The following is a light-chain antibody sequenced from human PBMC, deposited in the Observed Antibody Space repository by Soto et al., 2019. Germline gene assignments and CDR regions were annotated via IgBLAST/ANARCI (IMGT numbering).Light chain of an antibody. CDR2: GAS. V-gene: IGKV1-39*01. Sequence: RLTQSPSSLSASEGDSLTITCRASRCLXTHFNWYQQKPGKAPKFLXDGASTLQSGGPSRFSGSGYGTDFTLTISSLQPEDLSTYYCQQYDNLTRTFGQGTRLEIK. J-gene: IGKJ5*01. CDR3: QQYDNLTRT. CDR1: RCLXTH.